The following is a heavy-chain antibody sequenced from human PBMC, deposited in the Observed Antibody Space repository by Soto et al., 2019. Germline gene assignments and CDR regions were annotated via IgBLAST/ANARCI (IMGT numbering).Heavy chain of an antibody. V-gene: IGHV3-11*05. CDR2: ISSSSSYT. D-gene: IGHD5-18*01. Sequence: QVQLVESGGGLVKPGGSLRLSCEASGFTFSDYYMSWIRQAPGKGLEWVSYISSSSSYTNYADSVKGRFTISRDNAKNPQYLQINSLRAEHTAVYYFARDLALGYSLGDGWFDLWGHGTLVTVSS. CDR1: GFTFSDYY. J-gene: IGHJ5*02. CDR3: ARDLALGYSLGDGWFDL.